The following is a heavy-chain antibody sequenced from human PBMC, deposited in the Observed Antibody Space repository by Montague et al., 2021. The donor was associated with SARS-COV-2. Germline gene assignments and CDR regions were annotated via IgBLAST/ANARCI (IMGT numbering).Heavy chain of an antibody. V-gene: IGHV4-34*01. CDR3: ARWDPQTLTLIGLRGKSASDY. J-gene: IGHJ4*02. D-gene: IGHD4-23*01. Sequence: ETLSLTCAVYGGSFSGYYWAWIRQSPGKGLEWIAEINHSGTTNYNFNPSLRSRVTISVDTFKSQFSLKLSSVTAADTGVYYCARWDPQTLTLIGLRGKSASDYWGQGTLVTVSS. CDR1: GGSFSGYY. CDR2: INHSGTT.